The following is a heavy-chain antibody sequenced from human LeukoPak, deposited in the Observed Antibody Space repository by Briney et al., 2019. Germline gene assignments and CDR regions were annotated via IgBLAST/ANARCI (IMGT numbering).Heavy chain of an antibody. CDR3: ARTPTSVSYYYYYYYMDV. CDR2: IYYSGST. J-gene: IGHJ6*03. V-gene: IGHV4-59*12. Sequence: KPSETLSLTCTVSGESISGFYWTWIRQPPGKGLEWIGYIYYSGSTNYNPSLKSRVTISVDTSKNQFSLKLSSVTAADTAVYYCARTPTSVSYYYYYYYMDVWGKGTTVTVSS. D-gene: IGHD1-26*01. CDR1: GESISGFY.